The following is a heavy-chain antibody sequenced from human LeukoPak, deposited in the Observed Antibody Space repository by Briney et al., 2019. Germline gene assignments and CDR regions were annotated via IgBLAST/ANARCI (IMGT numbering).Heavy chain of an antibody. V-gene: IGHV4-34*01. CDR1: GGSFSGYY. CDR2: INHSGST. CDR3: ARRPLGGIDY. Sequence: SSETLSLTCAVYGGSFSGYYWSWIRQPPGKGLEWIGEINHSGSTNYNPSLKSRVTISIDTSKNQISLKLSSVTAADTAVYYCARRPLGGIDYWGQGTLVTVSS. D-gene: IGHD3-16*01. J-gene: IGHJ4*02.